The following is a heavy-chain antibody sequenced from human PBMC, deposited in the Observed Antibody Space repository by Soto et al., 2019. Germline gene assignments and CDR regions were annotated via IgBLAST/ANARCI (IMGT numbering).Heavy chain of an antibody. D-gene: IGHD1-26*01. Sequence: QVQLIQSGAEVRTSGSSVKVSCKALGGPSNNYGDSWVRQAPGQGLEWMGGIVPLFGTANYAPKFQGRIRITADDSTRTVNMELRSLTPDDTAVSYCAKLQGSWSYYDDDYWCHGTLVIVSS. J-gene: IGHJ4*01. CDR3: AKLQGSWSYYDDDY. CDR2: IVPLFGTA. CDR1: GGPSNNYG. V-gene: IGHV1-69*01.